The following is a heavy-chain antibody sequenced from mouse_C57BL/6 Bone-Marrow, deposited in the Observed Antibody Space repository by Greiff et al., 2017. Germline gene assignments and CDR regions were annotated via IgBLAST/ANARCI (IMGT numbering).Heavy chain of an antibody. Sequence: EVHLVESGGGLVQPGGSLSLSCAASGFTFTDYYMSWVRQPPGKALEWLGFIRNKANGYTTEYSATVKGRFTISRDNSQSILYLQMNALRAEDSATNYCASYIDGYPFAYWGQGTLVTVSA. V-gene: IGHV7-3*01. D-gene: IGHD2-3*01. CDR3: ASYIDGYPFAY. CDR2: IRNKANGYTT. J-gene: IGHJ3*01. CDR1: GFTFTDYY.